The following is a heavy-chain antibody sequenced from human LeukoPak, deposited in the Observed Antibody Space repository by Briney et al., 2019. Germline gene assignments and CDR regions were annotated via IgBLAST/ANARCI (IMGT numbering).Heavy chain of an antibody. CDR2: IIPIFGTA. D-gene: IGHD2-15*01. CDR3: AREGGGNPHVPYYYYMDV. V-gene: IGHV1-69*05. J-gene: IGHJ6*03. CDR1: GGTFSSYA. Sequence: SVKVSCKASGGTFSSYAISWVRQAPGQGLEWMGGIIPIFGTANYAQKFQGRVTITTDESTSTAYMELSSLRSEDTAVYYCAREGGGNPHVPYYYYMDVWGKGTRSPSP.